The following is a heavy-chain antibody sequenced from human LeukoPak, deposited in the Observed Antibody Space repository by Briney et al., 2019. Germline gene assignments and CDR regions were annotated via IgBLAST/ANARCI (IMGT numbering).Heavy chain of an antibody. V-gene: IGHV1-2*02. CDR2: IYPPTGGT. D-gene: IGHD3-22*01. CDR1: GYTFTAYH. J-gene: IGHJ5*02. Sequence: ASVKVSCKTSGYTFTAYHVHWVRQAPGQGLEFMGWIYPPTGGTVLAEKFQGRVIMTRDTSTTTAYMELRSLSSDDTAVYYCARDRGYYSWFEPWGQGTLVTVSS. CDR3: ARDRGYYSWFEP.